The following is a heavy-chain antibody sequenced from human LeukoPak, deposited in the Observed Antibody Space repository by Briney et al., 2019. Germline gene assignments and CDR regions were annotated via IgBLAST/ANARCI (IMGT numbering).Heavy chain of an antibody. J-gene: IGHJ5*02. CDR1: GFTFSSYA. D-gene: IGHD3-10*01. V-gene: IGHV3-48*01. Sequence: GGSLRLSCAASGFTFSSYAMSWVRQAPGKGLEWVSYISSTSSTIYYADSVKGRFTISRDNAKNSLYLQMNSLRAEDTAVYYCASLYGSGPNWFDPWGQGTLVTVSS. CDR3: ASLYGSGPNWFDP. CDR2: ISSTSSTI.